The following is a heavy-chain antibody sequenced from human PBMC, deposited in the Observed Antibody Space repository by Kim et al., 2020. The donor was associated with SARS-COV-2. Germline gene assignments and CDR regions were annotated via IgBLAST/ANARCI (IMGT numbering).Heavy chain of an antibody. CDR2: IIPIFGTA. CDR3: ASGHEALYDSSGYYCWFDP. Sequence: SVKVSCKASGGTFSSYAISWVRQAPGQGLEWMGGIIPIFGTANYAQKFQGRVTITADESTSTAYMELSSLRSEDTAVYYCASGHEALYDSSGYYCWFDPWGQGTLVTVSS. V-gene: IGHV1-69*13. D-gene: IGHD3-22*01. J-gene: IGHJ5*02. CDR1: GGTFSSYA.